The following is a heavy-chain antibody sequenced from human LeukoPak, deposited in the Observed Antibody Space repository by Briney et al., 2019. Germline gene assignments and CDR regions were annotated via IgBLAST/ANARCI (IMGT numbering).Heavy chain of an antibody. CDR2: IYSSGST. Sequence: SETLSLTCTVSGGSISSYYWSWIRQPPGKGLEWIGYIYSSGSTKYSPSLKSRVAISLDTSKNDFSLRLSSVPAADTAVYYCARDRGYGGIFDYWGQGTLVTVYS. D-gene: IGHD4-23*01. CDR1: GGSISSYY. J-gene: IGHJ4*02. CDR3: ARDRGYGGIFDY. V-gene: IGHV4-59*13.